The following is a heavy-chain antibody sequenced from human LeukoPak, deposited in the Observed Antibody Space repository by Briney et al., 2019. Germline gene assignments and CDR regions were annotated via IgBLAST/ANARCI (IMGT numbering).Heavy chain of an antibody. CDR2: ISGSGGST. CDR3: AKKFGERLELYYYYYYMDV. Sequence: GGSLRLSCAASGFTFSSYAMSWVRQAPGKGLEGVSAISGSGGSTYYADSVKGRFTISRDNSKNTLYLQMNSLRAEDTAVYYCAKKFGERLELYYYYYYMDVWGKGTTVTVSS. D-gene: IGHD1-7*01. J-gene: IGHJ6*03. CDR1: GFTFSSYA. V-gene: IGHV3-23*01.